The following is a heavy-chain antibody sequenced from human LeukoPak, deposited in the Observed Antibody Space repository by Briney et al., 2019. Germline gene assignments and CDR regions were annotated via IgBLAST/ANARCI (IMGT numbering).Heavy chain of an antibody. CDR1: GGSFSGYY. J-gene: IGHJ6*03. CDR3: ALFRGYYYMDV. V-gene: IGHV4-34*01. Sequence: SETLSLTCAVYGGSFSGYYWSWIRQPPGKGLEWIGEINHSGSTNYNPSLKSRVTISVVTSKNQFSLKLSSVTAADTAVYYCALFRGYYYMDVWGKGTTVTVSS. D-gene: IGHD2-21*01. CDR2: INHSGST.